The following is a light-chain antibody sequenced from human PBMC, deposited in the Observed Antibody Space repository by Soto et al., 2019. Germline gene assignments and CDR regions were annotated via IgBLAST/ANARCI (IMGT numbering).Light chain of an antibody. Sequence: EIQMTQSPSTLSASVGDRDTITCRASQSICSWLAWYQQKPGKAPKLLIYDASSLESGVPSRFSGSGSGTEFTLTISSLQPDDFATYYCQQYNSYSVTFGQGTRLEIK. CDR3: QQYNSYSVT. CDR1: QSICSW. V-gene: IGKV1-5*01. CDR2: DAS. J-gene: IGKJ5*01.